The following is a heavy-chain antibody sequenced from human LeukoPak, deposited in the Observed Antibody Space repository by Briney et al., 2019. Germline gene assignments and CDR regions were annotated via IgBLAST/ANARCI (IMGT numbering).Heavy chain of an antibody. CDR1: GFTFSSYE. D-gene: IGHD2-2*01. CDR3: ARDLSYCTITSCSYYYYGMDV. J-gene: IGHJ6*02. CDR2: ISSSGGTI. Sequence: PGGSLRLSCSASGFTFSSYEMNCVRQAPGKGLEWVSYISSSGGTIYYADSVKGRFTISRDNAKNSLYLQMNSLRAEDTAVYYCARDLSYCTITSCSYYYYGMDVWGQGTTVTVSS. V-gene: IGHV3-48*03.